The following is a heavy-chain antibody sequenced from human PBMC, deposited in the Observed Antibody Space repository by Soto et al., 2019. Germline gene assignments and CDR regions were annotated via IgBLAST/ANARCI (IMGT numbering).Heavy chain of an antibody. J-gene: IGHJ3*02. CDR2: FDPEDGET. V-gene: IGHV1-24*01. Sequence: GSSVKPSCKVSGYTLTELSMHWVRQAPGKGLEWMGGFDPEDGETIYAQKFQGRVTMTEDTSTDTAYMELSSLRSEDTAVYYCATWVGALHAALYICGRGTIVTGS. CDR1: GYTLTELS. D-gene: IGHD2-15*01. CDR3: ATWVGALHAALYI.